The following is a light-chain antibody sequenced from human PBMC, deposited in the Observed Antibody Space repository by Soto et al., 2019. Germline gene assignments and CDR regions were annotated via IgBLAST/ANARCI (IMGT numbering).Light chain of an antibody. CDR2: DAS. CDR3: QQRSNWPRT. V-gene: IGKV3-11*01. Sequence: EFVLTQSPGTLSLSPGERATLSCRASQSVRSNLAWYQQKPGQAPRLLIYDASNRATGIPARFSGSGSGTDFTLTISSLEPEDFAVYYCQQRSNWPRTFGQGTKVDIK. J-gene: IGKJ1*01. CDR1: QSVRSN.